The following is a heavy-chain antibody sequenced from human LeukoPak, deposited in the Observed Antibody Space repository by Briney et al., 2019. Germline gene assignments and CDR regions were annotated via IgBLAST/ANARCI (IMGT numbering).Heavy chain of an antibody. J-gene: IGHJ3*02. CDR3: ASVSLTSTENAFDI. Sequence: GGSLRLSCAASGFTFSNYWMNWVRQAPGKGLVWVSRINVDGSSTSYADSVRGRFTISRDNAKNTLYLQMNSLRAEDTAVYYCASVSLTSTENAFDIWGQGTMVTVSS. CDR1: GFTFSNYW. D-gene: IGHD2-2*01. V-gene: IGHV3-74*01. CDR2: INVDGSST.